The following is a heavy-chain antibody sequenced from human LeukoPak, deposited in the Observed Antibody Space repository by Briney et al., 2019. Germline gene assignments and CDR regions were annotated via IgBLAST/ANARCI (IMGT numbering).Heavy chain of an antibody. J-gene: IGHJ3*02. CDR1: GYTFTSYY. V-gene: IGHV1-46*01. Sequence: ASVKVSCKASGYTFTSYYMHWVRQAPGQGLEWMGIINPSGGSTSYAQKFQGRVTMTGGTSTSTVYMELSSLRSEDTAVYYCVTLDYGDYEGAFDIWGQGTMVTVSS. CDR3: VTLDYGDYEGAFDI. CDR2: INPSGGST. D-gene: IGHD4-17*01.